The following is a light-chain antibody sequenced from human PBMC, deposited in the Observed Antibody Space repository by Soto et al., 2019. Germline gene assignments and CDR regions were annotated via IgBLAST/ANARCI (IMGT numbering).Light chain of an antibody. V-gene: IGKV4-1*01. J-gene: IGKJ2*01. CDR3: QQYYSTPYT. CDR2: WAS. CDR1: QSVLYSSNNKNY. Sequence: DIVMTQSPDYLAVSLGERATINCKSSQSVLYSSNNKNYLAWYQHKPGQPPQLLIYWASTRESGVPDRFSGSGSGTDFTLTISSLQAEDVAVYYCQQYYSTPYTFGQGTKLEIK.